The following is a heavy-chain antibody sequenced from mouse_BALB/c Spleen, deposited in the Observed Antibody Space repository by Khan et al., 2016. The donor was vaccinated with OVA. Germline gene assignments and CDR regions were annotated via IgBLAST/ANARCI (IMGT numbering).Heavy chain of an antibody. D-gene: IGHD2-3*01. CDR2: INTYTGAP. V-gene: IGHV9-3-1*01. J-gene: IGHJ4*01. CDR3: ASVGYSGTMDY. Sequence: VQLVESGPELKKPGETVKISCKASGYTLTNNGMNWAKQAPGKGLKWTGWINTYTGAPTYAADFKGRFAFSLETSASTAYLQINNLRNEDTSTYFCASVGYSGTMDYWGQGTSVTVSS. CDR1: GYTLTNNG.